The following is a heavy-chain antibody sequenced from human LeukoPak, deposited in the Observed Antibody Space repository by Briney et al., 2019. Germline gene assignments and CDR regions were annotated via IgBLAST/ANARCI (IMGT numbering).Heavy chain of an antibody. Sequence: GASVKVSCKASGYTFTSFGISWVRQAPGQGLEWMGWISAYNANTNFAQNLQGRVTMTTDTSTSTAYMELRSLRSDDTAVYYCARVRGSSGWYIFDYWGQETLVTVSS. V-gene: IGHV1-18*01. D-gene: IGHD6-19*01. CDR3: ARVRGSSGWYIFDY. CDR2: ISAYNANT. CDR1: GYTFTSFG. J-gene: IGHJ4*02.